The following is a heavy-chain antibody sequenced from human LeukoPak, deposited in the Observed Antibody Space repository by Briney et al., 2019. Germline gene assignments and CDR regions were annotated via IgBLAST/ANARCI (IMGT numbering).Heavy chain of an antibody. CDR1: GFIFNQYC. CDR2: ISTSGGST. Sequence: GGSLRLSCGASGFIFNQYCMGWVRQAPGMGPEWVSYISTSGGSTYYSASAKGRFTISRNNARNSLFLQLRRLTAEDTAVYYCARDPRGDFVWGHRFDYWGQGVLVTVSS. V-gene: IGHV3-11*01. CDR3: ARDPRGDFVWGHRFDY. J-gene: IGHJ4*02. D-gene: IGHD3-16*01.